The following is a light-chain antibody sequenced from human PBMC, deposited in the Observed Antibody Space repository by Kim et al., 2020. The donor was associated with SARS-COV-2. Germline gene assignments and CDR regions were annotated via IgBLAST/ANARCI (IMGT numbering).Light chain of an antibody. J-gene: IGLJ2*01. CDR3: RVRESSRVHVV. CDR2: YDS. CDR1: NIGSKS. Sequence: SYELTQPPSVSVAPGKTARITCGGNNIGSKSVHWYQQKPGQAPVLVIYYDSDRPSGIPERFSGSNSGNTATLTISRVEAGDEADYYGRVRESSRVHVVFG. V-gene: IGLV3-21*01.